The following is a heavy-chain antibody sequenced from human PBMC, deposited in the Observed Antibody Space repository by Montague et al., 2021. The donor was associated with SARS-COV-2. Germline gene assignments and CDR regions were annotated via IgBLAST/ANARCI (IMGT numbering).Heavy chain of an antibody. D-gene: IGHD5/OR15-5a*01. J-gene: IGHJ4*02. V-gene: IGHV4-34*01. CDR2: INHSGST. CDR3: ARGARQGVGFCLGSFDY. Sequence: SETLSLTCTVYGGSFSGHYWNWIRQPPGKGLEWIGEINHSGSTNNNPSLKSRVTMSVDTSKNQFSLKLSSVTAADTAVYYCARGARQGVGFCLGSFDYWGQGTLVTVSS. CDR1: GGSFSGHY.